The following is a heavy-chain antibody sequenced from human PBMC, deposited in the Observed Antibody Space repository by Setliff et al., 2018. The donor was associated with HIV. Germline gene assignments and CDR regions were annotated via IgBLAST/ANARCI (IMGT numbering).Heavy chain of an antibody. CDR2: IYHGGST. J-gene: IGHJ4*02. Sequence: PSETLSLTCAVSGGSISSNNWWSWVRQPPGKGLEWIGEIYHGGSTNHNSSLKSRVTISVDKSKDQFSLKLTSVTAADTAVYYCARSSTPDTRAYYPDYWGQGTLVTVSS. V-gene: IGHV4-4*02. CDR3: ARSSTPDTRAYYPDY. CDR1: GGSISSNNW. D-gene: IGHD3-22*01.